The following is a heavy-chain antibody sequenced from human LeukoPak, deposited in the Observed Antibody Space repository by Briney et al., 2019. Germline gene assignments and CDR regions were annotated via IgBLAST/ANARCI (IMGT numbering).Heavy chain of an antibody. Sequence: GGSLRLSCVASGFTFNSYNMNWVRQAPGKGLEWVSSISGSSSYKYSADSLSGRFTISRDNARNSLYLQMNSLRVEDTAVYYCARLSDDYYYYYMDVWGKGTTVTVSS. CDR1: GFTFNSYN. CDR3: ARLSDDYYYYYMDV. CDR2: ISGSSSYK. J-gene: IGHJ6*03. V-gene: IGHV3-21*01.